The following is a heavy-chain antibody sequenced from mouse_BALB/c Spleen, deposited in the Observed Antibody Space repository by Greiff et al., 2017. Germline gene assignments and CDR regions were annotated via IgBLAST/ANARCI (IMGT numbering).Heavy chain of an antibody. J-gene: IGHJ4*01. CDR2: IYPGSGNT. V-gene: IGHV1-77*01. D-gene: IGHD3-1*01. Sequence: VKLMESGAELARPGASVKLSCKASGYTFTDYYINWVKQRTGQGLEWIGEIYPGSGNTYYNEKFKGKATLTADKSSSTAYMQLSSLTSEDSAVYFCARSGYYAMDYWGQGTSVTVSS. CDR3: ARSGYYAMDY. CDR1: GYTFTDYY.